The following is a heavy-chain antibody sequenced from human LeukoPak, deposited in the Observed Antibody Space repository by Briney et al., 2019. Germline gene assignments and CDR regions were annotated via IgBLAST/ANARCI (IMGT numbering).Heavy chain of an antibody. J-gene: IGHJ4*02. D-gene: IGHD6-19*01. Sequence: ASVKVSCKASGYTFTTFAINWVRQAPGQGPEWMGWINAKTGDPTYVQGFTGRFVFSLDISVSTAYLQISDLKAEDTAVYYCTRGRPFSGYSNGWFPPDYWGQGTLVTVSP. CDR1: GYTFTTFA. CDR2: INAKTGDP. CDR3: TRGRPFSGYSNGWFPPDY. V-gene: IGHV7-4-1*02.